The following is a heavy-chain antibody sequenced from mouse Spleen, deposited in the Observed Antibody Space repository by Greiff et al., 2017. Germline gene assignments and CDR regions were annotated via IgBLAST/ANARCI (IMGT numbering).Heavy chain of an antibody. CDR2: IYPGDGDT. J-gene: IGHJ4*01. Sequence: VQLVESGPELVKPGASVKISCKASGYAFSSSWMNWVKQRPGKGLEWIGRIYPGDGDTNYNGKFKGKATLTADKSSSTAYMQLSSLTSEDSAVYFCARFGYDGVYYAMDYWGQGTSVTVSS. CDR3: ARFGYDGVYYAMDY. D-gene: IGHD2-2*01. CDR1: GYAFSSSW. V-gene: IGHV1-82*01.